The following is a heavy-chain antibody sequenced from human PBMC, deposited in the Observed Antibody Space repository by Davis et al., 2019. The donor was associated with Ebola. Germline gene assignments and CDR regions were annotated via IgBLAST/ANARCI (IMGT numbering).Heavy chain of an antibody. J-gene: IGHJ2*01. V-gene: IGHV3-66*04. D-gene: IGHD4-17*01. CDR3: ARHVNGDFWYFDL. CDR1: GFTFDDSA. CDR2: IYRDERT. Sequence: GESLKISCAASGFTFDDSAMHWVRQAPGKGLEWVSVIYRDERTYYADSVKGRFTVSRDNSENMLYLQMSTLRAEDTAVYYCARHVNGDFWYFDLWGRGTRVTVSS.